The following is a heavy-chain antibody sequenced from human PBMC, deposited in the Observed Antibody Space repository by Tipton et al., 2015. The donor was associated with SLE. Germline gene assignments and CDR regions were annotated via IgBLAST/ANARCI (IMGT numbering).Heavy chain of an antibody. V-gene: IGHV4-59*11. CDR2: IYYSGTDST. Sequence: ISTVSGGAISSHYWTWIRQPPGKGLEWIGYIYYSGTDSTLYNPSLKSRVIMSVDTAKNQFSLKLNSVTAADTAVYYCARGTRPLSGHFKHWGQGAPVTVSS. CDR3: ARGTRPLSGHFKH. CDR1: GGAISSHY. J-gene: IGHJ4*02. D-gene: IGHD3-3*01.